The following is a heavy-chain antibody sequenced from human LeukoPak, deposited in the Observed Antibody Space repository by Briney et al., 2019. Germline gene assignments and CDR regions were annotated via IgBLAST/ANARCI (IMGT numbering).Heavy chain of an antibody. CDR1: GFTFSSYA. CDR2: ISGSGGST. V-gene: IGHV3-23*01. CDR3: GGYSGYRRAFDI. D-gene: IGHD5-12*01. Sequence: GGSLRLSCAASGFTFSSYAMSWVRQAPGKGLEWVSAISGSGGSTYYADSVKGRFTISRDNSKNTLYLQMNSLRAEDTAVYYCGGYSGYRRAFDIWGQGTMVTVS. J-gene: IGHJ3*02.